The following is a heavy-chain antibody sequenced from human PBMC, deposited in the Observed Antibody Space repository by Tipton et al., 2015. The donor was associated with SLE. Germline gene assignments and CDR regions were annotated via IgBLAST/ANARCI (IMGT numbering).Heavy chain of an antibody. V-gene: IGHV3-30*02. CDR1: GFTFSSYG. J-gene: IGHJ2*01. D-gene: IGHD2-2*01. Sequence: GSLRLSCAASGFTFSSYGMHWVRQAPGKGLEWVAFIRYDGSNKYYAGSVEGRFTISRDNSKNTLYLQMNSLRAEDTAVYYCAKRYCSSTSCAFDPWGRGTLVTVSS. CDR3: AKRYCSSTSCAFDP. CDR2: IRYDGSNK.